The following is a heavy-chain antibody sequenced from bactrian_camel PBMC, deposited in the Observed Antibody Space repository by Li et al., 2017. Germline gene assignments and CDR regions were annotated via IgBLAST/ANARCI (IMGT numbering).Heavy chain of an antibody. V-gene: IGHV3-2*01. D-gene: IGHD4*01. Sequence: VQLVESGGGLVQPGGSLRLSWAASGFTFSSNYMSWVRQAPGKGLEWVSSIYSGGISTYYVDSVKGRFTISRDAAKNTVTLQMNNLKSEDTALYYCTTGNAKGHLLPFTIWGQGTQVTVSS. CDR2: IYSGGIST. J-gene: IGHJ4*01. CDR3: TTGNAKGHLLPFTI. CDR1: GFTFSSNY.